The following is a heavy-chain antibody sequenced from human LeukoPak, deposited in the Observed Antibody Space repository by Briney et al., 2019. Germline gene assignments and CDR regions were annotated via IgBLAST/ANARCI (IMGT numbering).Heavy chain of an antibody. J-gene: IGHJ6*03. CDR2: INHSGST. Sequence: PSETLSLTCAVYGGSFSGYYWSWIRQPPGKGLEWIGEINHSGSTNYNPSLKSRVTISVDTSKNQFSLKLSSVTAADTAVYYCARVDRKYGFWSGYYYYYMDVWGKGTTVTVSS. D-gene: IGHD3-3*01. CDR1: GGSFSGYY. CDR3: ARVDRKYGFWSGYYYYYMDV. V-gene: IGHV4-34*01.